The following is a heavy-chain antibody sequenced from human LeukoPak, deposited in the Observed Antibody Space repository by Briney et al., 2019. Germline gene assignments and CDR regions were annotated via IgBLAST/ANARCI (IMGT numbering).Heavy chain of an antibody. CDR1: GFTFSTYV. CDR2: ISSNGDNT. Sequence: PGGSLRLSCSVSGFTFSTYVMHWVRQAPGKGLEYVSAISSNGDNTYYADSVKGRFTISRDNSKNTLYLQMSSLRADDTAVYYRMRGTGYWGQGTLVTVSS. CDR3: MRGTGY. V-gene: IGHV3-64D*06. J-gene: IGHJ4*02.